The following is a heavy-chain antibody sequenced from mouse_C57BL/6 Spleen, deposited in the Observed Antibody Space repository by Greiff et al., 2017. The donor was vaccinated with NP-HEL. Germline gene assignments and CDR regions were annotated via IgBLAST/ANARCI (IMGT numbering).Heavy chain of an antibody. J-gene: IGHJ4*01. Sequence: DVRLVESGGGLVKPGGSLKLSCAASGFTFSDYGMHWVRQAPEKGLEWVAYISSGSSTIYYANTVKGRFTISRDNAKNTLFLQMTSLRSEDTAMYYCARDGTFNYAMDYWGQGTSVTVSS. CDR2: ISSGSSTI. D-gene: IGHD4-1*01. CDR3: ARDGTFNYAMDY. CDR1: GFTFSDYG. V-gene: IGHV5-17*01.